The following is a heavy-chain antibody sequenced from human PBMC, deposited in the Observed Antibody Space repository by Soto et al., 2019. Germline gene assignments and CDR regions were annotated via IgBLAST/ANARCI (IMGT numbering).Heavy chain of an antibody. CDR1: GYTFSSYG. D-gene: IGHD6-6*01. J-gene: IGHJ4*02. V-gene: IGHV3-30*03. CDR3: ARDSRKEYTSSWLDY. Sequence: GGSLRLSCAASGYTFSSYGIHWVRQAPGQGLEWVAVISYDGSNKYYADSVKGRFTISRDNSKNTLYLQMNSLRAEDTAVYYCARDSRKEYTSSWLDYWGQGTLVTVSS. CDR2: ISYDGSNK.